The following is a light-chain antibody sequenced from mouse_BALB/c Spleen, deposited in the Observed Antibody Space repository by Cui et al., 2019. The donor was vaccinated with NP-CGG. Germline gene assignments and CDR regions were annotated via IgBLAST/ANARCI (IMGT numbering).Light chain of an antibody. J-gene: IGLJ1*01. Sequence: QAVVTQESALTTSPGETVTLTSRSSTGAVTTSNYANWVQEKPDHFFTGLIGGTNNRAPGVPARFSGSLIGDKAALTITGAQTEDEAIYFCALWYSNHWVFGGGTKLTVL. V-gene: IGLV1*01. CDR1: TGAVTTSNY. CDR2: GTN. CDR3: ALWYSNHWV.